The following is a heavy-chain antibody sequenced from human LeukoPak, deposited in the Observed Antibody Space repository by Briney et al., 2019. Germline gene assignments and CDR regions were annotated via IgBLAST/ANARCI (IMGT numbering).Heavy chain of an antibody. Sequence: GGSLRLSCAASGFTFSSYAVSWVRQAPGKGLEWVSAISGSGGSTYYADSVKGRFTISRDNSKNTLYLQMNSLRAEDTAVYYCAKRGDIVVVPAATAFDYWGQGTLVTVSS. CDR1: GFTFSSYA. CDR3: AKRGDIVVVPAATAFDY. D-gene: IGHD2-2*01. J-gene: IGHJ4*02. V-gene: IGHV3-23*01. CDR2: ISGSGGST.